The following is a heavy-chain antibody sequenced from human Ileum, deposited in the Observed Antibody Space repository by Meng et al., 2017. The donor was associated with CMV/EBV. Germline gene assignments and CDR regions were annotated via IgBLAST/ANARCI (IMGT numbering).Heavy chain of an antibody. CDR1: DFTFTTRA. J-gene: IGHJ3*02. V-gene: IGHV3-30*04. D-gene: IGHD2-2*01. CDR2: ISFDGRNT. Sequence: GGSLRLSCVVHDFTFTTRAMHWVRQAPGRGLEWVGLISFDGRNTHYADSVKGRFTISRDNFKNTLYLQINSMRAEDKAVYYCAREYCSSNSCSNDAFDIWGQGTMVTVSS. CDR3: AREYCSSNSCSNDAFDI.